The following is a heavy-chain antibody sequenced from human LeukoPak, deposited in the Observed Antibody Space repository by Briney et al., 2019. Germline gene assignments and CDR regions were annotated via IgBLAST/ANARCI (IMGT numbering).Heavy chain of an antibody. Sequence: ASVKVSCKASGYTFTSYDINWVRQATGQGLEWMGWMNPNSGNTGYAQKFQGRVTMTRDTSISTAYMELSRLRSDDTAVYYCAREGYSSSWYGNYWGQGTLVTVSS. J-gene: IGHJ4*02. CDR2: MNPNSGNT. CDR3: AREGYSSSWYGNY. CDR1: GYTFTSYD. V-gene: IGHV1-8*01. D-gene: IGHD6-13*01.